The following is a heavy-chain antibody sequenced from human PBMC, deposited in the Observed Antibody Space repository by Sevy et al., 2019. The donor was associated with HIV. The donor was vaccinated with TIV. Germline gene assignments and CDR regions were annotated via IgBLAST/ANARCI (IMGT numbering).Heavy chain of an antibody. J-gene: IGHJ4*01. CDR2: INPSGGST. CDR1: GYTFTSHS. CDR3: ARDFHYHYAGGTLFY. D-gene: IGHD3-16*01. Sequence: ASVNVSCKASGYTFTSHSIHWVRQAPGQGLEWIGIINPSGGSTNYAQKFQGRVTMTRDTSTSTVYMDLSSLRSEDTAVYYCARDFHYHYAGGTLFYWGHGTLVTVSS. V-gene: IGHV1-46*01.